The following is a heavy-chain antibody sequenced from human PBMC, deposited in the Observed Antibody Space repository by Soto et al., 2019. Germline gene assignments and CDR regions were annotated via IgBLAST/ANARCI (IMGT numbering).Heavy chain of an antibody. Sequence: QVQLVQSGAEVKKPVFSVKVSCKSSCVTCSSYAISWVRQAPVLGREWMGGIIPIFGTANYAQKFQGRVKFTADESTSTDSMELSSLRSEETAVYYCARADVDTAMPYCMDVWCQGTTVTIS. J-gene: IGHJ6*02. CDR1: CVTCSSYA. CDR3: ARADVDTAMPYCMDV. D-gene: IGHD5-18*01. V-gene: IGHV1-69*12. CDR2: IIPIFGTA.